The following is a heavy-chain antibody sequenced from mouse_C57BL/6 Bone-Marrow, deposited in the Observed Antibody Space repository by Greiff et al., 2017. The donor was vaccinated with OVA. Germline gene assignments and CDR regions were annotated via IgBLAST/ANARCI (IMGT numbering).Heavy chain of an antibody. CDR3: ARYYYYGSSFFDY. J-gene: IGHJ2*01. Sequence: VKLMESGAELARPGASVKLSCKASGYTFTSYGISWVKQRTGQGLEWIGEIYPRSGNTYYNEKFKGKATLTADKSSSTAYMELRSLTSEDSAVYFCARYYYYGSSFFDYWGQGTTLTVSS. V-gene: IGHV1-81*01. CDR1: GYTFTSYG. CDR2: IYPRSGNT. D-gene: IGHD1-1*01.